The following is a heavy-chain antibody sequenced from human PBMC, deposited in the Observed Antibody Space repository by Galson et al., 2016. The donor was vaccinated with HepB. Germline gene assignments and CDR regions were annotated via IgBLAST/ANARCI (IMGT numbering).Heavy chain of an antibody. J-gene: IGHJ6*02. Sequence: SLRLSCAASGFTFSSHMMTWVRRAPGKGLEWVSSISATSKYVHYSDSVRGRFSTSRDNANNSLYLRLNSLRAEDSAVYYCARDQLIPIGEPNYGMDVWGQGTTVTVSS. CDR2: ISATSKYV. V-gene: IGHV3-21*01. CDR1: GFTFSSHM. CDR3: ARDQLIPIGEPNYGMDV. D-gene: IGHD3-10*01.